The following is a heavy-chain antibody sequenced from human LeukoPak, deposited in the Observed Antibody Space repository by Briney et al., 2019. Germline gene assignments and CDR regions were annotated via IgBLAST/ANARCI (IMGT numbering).Heavy chain of an antibody. D-gene: IGHD6-13*01. J-gene: IGHJ5*02. CDR1: GYTFTSYA. V-gene: IGHV7-4-1*02. Sequence: GASVKVSCKASGYTFTSYAMNWARQAPGQGLEWMGWINTNTGNPTYAQGFTGRFVFSLDTSVSTAYLQISSLKAEDSAVYYCARDKFLSAPGTPNWFDPWGQGTLVTVSS. CDR3: ARDKFLSAPGTPNWFDP. CDR2: INTNTGNP.